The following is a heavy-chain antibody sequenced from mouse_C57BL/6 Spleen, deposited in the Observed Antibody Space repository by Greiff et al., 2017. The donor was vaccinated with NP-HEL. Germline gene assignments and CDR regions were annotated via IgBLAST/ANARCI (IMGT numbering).Heavy chain of an antibody. CDR3: ARSWDWYFDV. Sequence: VQLQQPGAELVRPGSSVKLSCKASGYTFTSYWMPWVKQRPIQGLEWIGNIDPSDSETHYNQKFKDKATLTVDKSSSTAYMQLSSLTSEDSAVYYCARSWDWYFDVWGTGTTVTVSS. J-gene: IGHJ1*03. CDR1: GYTFTSYW. V-gene: IGHV1-52*01. CDR2: IDPSDSET.